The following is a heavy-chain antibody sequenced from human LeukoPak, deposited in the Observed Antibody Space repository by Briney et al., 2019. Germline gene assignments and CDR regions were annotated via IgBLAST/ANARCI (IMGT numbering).Heavy chain of an antibody. CDR2: IYPGDSDT. CDR1: GWRFTSCW. Sequence: GGALEIYFQGSGWRFTSCWIGWGRQLAGKGEGGGGIIYPGDSDTRYSPSFQGQVTISADKSISTAYLQWSSLKASDTAMYYCARHAPCSGGSCYPFDPWGQGTLVTVSS. D-gene: IGHD2-15*01. V-gene: IGHV5-51*01. CDR3: ARHAPCSGGSCYPFDP. J-gene: IGHJ5*02.